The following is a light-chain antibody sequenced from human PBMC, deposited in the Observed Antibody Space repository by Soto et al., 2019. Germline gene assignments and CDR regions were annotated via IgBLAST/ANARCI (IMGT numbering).Light chain of an antibody. CDR2: DVT. Sequence: QSALTQPASVSGSPGQSITISCTGTSSDVGGYIYVSWYQQHPGKAPKLMIYDVTSRPSGVSYRFSGSKSGNMASLTISGLQAEDEADYYCSSYTTSSSYVFGTGTKVTVL. CDR3: SSYTTSSSYV. CDR1: SSDVGGYIY. J-gene: IGLJ1*01. V-gene: IGLV2-14*01.